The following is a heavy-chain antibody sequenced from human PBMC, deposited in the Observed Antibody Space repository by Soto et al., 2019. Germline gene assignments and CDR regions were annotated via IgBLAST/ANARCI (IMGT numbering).Heavy chain of an antibody. J-gene: IGHJ4*02. CDR2: IYYSGST. CDR3: AGILMKYYRWDY. V-gene: IGHV4-30-4*08. D-gene: IGHD2-8*01. Sequence: SRINQPPGKGLEWIGHIYYSGSTYYNPSLKSRAGISVDSSKSQFSLKLTSVTAADTSVYYCAGILMKYYRWDYWGQGVLVTIS.